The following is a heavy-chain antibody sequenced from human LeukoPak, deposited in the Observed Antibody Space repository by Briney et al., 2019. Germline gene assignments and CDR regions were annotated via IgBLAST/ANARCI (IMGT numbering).Heavy chain of an antibody. D-gene: IGHD3-22*01. CDR2: INSDGSST. CDR1: GFTFSSYW. V-gene: IGHV3-74*01. J-gene: IGHJ4*02. CDR3: AENYYDSSGYFGY. Sequence: GGALRLSCAASGFTFSSYWMHWVRQAPGKGLVWVSRINSDGSSTSYADSVKGRFTISRDNAKNTLHLQMNSLRAEDTAVYYCAENYYDSSGYFGYWGQGTLVTVSS.